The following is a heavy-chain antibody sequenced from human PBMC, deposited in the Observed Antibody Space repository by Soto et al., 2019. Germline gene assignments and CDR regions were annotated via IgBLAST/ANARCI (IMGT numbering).Heavy chain of an antibody. CDR3: ARCRGVNLSWFDP. D-gene: IGHD1-20*01. J-gene: IGHJ5*02. CDR2: IIPIFGTA. V-gene: IGHV1-69*01. CDR1: GGPFSSYA. Sequence: QVKLVQSGAEVKKPESSVHFSCKASGGPFSSYAISWVRQATGQGLEWMGGIIPIFGTANSAQKFQGRVTITADESTSTAYMELSSLRSEDTAVYYCARCRGVNLSWFDPWGQGTLVTVSS.